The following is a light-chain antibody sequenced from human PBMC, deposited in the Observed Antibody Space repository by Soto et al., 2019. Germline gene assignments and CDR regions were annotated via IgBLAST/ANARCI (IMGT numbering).Light chain of an antibody. CDR2: NNN. Sequence: QSVVTQAPSVSGTPGQRVTISCSGSSSNIESNWVYWYQQLPGTAPKLLIYNNNQRPSGVPDRFSRSKSDTSSSPANTELRADEDAYYCCASWDGGLYTPVIGRGTKVTVL. CDR1: SSNIESNW. V-gene: IGLV1-47*02. CDR3: ASWDGGLYTPV. J-gene: IGLJ2*01.